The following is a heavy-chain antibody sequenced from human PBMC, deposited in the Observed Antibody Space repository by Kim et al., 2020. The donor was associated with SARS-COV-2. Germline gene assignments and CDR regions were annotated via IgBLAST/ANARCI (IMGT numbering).Heavy chain of an antibody. V-gene: IGHV4-34*01. D-gene: IGHD3-22*01. CDR2: INHSGST. J-gene: IGHJ1*01. Sequence: SETLSLTCAVYGGSFSGSYWSRIRQPPGKGLEWIGEINHSGSTKYNPSLKSRVSISADMSKNQFSLKLSAVTAADTAVYYCARGPTYDYDTSGGEYFQHWGQGTLVTVSS. CDR1: GGSFSGSY. CDR3: ARGPTYDYDTSGGEYFQH.